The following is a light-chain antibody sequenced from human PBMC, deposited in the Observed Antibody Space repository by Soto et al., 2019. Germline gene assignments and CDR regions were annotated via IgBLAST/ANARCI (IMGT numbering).Light chain of an antibody. CDR2: GVS. V-gene: IGKV2D-29*01. J-gene: IGKJ4*01. Sequence: DVVMPQTPLSLSVTPGQPASISCRSSRSILHSDGQTYLYWFLQKPGRPPQLLIYGVSNRFSGVPDRFSGNPSRRDFSLTISRVVAEHVGGYYGMQRTQFPPISFGGGTNVEI. CDR3: MQRTQFPPIS. CDR1: RSILHSDGQTY.